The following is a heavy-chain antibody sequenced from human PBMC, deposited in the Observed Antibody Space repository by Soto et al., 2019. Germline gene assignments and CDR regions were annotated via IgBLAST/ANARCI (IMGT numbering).Heavy chain of an antibody. D-gene: IGHD2-8*01. J-gene: IGHJ5*02. CDR2: VYYTGST. Sequence: QLQLQESGPGLLKPSETLSLTCTVSGGSVSSANYYWGWIRQPPGQGLEWVASVYYTGSTYYNPSFKRRVAESVDPSKNNFSLTLPSVMAAATAVYHFAGQGRGGNNGVFTWPDMGSWFDPWGQGTLVAVSA. CDR1: GGSVSSANYY. CDR3: AGQGRGGNNGVFTWPDMGSWFDP. V-gene: IGHV4-39*01.